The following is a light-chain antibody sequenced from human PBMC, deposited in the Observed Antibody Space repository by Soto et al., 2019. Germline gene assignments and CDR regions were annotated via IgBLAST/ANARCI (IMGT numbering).Light chain of an antibody. Sequence: QSALTQPASVSGSPGQSITISCTGASSDVGGYNYVSWYQQHPGKAPKLMIYDVSDRPSGVSNRFSGSKSGSTASLTISGLQAEDDADYYCSSYTSSSTQVFGTGTKVTVL. CDR2: DVS. J-gene: IGLJ1*01. V-gene: IGLV2-14*01. CDR1: SSDVGGYNY. CDR3: SSYTSSSTQV.